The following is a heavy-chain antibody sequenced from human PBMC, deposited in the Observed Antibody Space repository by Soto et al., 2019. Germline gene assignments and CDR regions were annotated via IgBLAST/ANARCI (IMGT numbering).Heavy chain of an antibody. D-gene: IGHD3-3*01. V-gene: IGHV3-23*01. CDR1: GFTFSTYA. Sequence: PLGVLRLSCAASGFTFSTYAMTWVRQAPGKGLEWVSIISSSGDATYYLDSVKGRFTISRDNSRNTLNLQMNSLRAEDTAVYYCAKNGDFWSWGMDVWGQGTTVTVSS. CDR3: AKNGDFWSWGMDV. CDR2: ISSSGDAT. J-gene: IGHJ6*02.